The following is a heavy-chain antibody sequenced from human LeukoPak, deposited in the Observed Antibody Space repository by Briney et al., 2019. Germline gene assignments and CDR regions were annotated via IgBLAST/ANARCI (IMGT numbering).Heavy chain of an antibody. Sequence: GTSLRLSCAASGFTFSAYAMPWVRQAPGKGLEWVAVISYDGSNKHYADSVKGRFTISGDKSKDTLYLQMKSLRPEDTAVYYCARGPGPIAGAKNPFDIWGQGTVVTVSS. CDR3: ARGPGPIAGAKNPFDI. D-gene: IGHD1-26*01. J-gene: IGHJ3*02. V-gene: IGHV3-30*01. CDR2: ISYDGSNK. CDR1: GFTFSAYA.